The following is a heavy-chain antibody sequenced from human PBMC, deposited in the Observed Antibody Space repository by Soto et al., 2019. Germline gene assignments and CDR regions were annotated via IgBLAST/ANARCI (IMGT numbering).Heavy chain of an antibody. CDR1: GFSFTTDGMG. V-gene: IGHV2-5*02. CDR2: IYWDDDK. CDR3: GLVYWAASATRYYFAC. Sequence: QITLKESGPPLVKPTQTLTLTCTFSGFSFTTDGMGVGWIRQPPGKALEWLALIYWDDDKRFSPSLKSRLTIPKDASRTQVVLSLTNMDPADTATYYCGLVYWAASATRYYFACWGQGTLVTVSS. D-gene: IGHD6-6*01. J-gene: IGHJ4*02.